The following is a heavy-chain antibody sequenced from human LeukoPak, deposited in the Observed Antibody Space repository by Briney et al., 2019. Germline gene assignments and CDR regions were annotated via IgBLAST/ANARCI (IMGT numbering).Heavy chain of an antibody. Sequence: ASVKVSCKASGYTFTSYGISWVRQAPGQGLEWMGRISAYNGNTNYAQKLQGRVTMTTDTSTSTAYMELRSLRSDDTAVYYCARDDGETTYYYGMDVWGQGTTVTVSS. CDR2: ISAYNGNT. CDR3: ARDDGETTYYYGMDV. V-gene: IGHV1-18*01. CDR1: GYTFTSYG. J-gene: IGHJ6*02. D-gene: IGHD3-10*01.